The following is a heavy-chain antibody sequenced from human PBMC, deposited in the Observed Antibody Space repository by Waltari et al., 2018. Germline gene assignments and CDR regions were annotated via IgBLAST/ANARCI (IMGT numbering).Heavy chain of an antibody. CDR2: ITPFNGNT. J-gene: IGHJ3*02. D-gene: IGHD2-21*02. V-gene: IGHV1-45*02. CDR3: ASLLPVGGGNSHAFDI. CDR1: GYTFTYRY. Sequence: QMQLVQSGAEVKKTGSSVKVSCKASGYTFTYRYLHWVRQAPGQALEWMGWITPFNGNTNYAQKFQDRVTITRDRSMSTAYMELSSLRSEDTAMYYCASLLPVGGGNSHAFDIWGQGTMVTVSS.